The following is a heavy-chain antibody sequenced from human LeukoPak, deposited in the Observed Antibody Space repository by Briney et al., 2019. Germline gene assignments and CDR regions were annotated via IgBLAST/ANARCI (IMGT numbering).Heavy chain of an antibody. CDR3: AAEGRYSGYDFVDY. Sequence: PSETLSLTCAVYGGSFSGYYWSWIRQPPGKGLEWIGEINHSGSTNYNPSLKSRVTISVDTSKNQFSLKLSSVTAADTAVYYCAAEGRYSGYDFVDYWGQGTLVTVSS. J-gene: IGHJ4*02. V-gene: IGHV4-34*01. CDR1: GGSFSGYY. D-gene: IGHD5-12*01. CDR2: INHSGST.